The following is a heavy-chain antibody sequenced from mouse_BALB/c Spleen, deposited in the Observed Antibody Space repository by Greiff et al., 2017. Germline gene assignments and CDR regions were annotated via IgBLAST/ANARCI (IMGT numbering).Heavy chain of an antibody. CDR1: GYTFTSYY. CDR3: ARCYYGSSSFAY. J-gene: IGHJ3*01. D-gene: IGHD1-1*01. Sequence: QVQLQQSGPELVKPGASVRISCKASGYTFTSYYIHWVKQRPGQGLEWIGWIYPGNVNTKYNEKFKGKATLTADKSSSTAYMQLSSLTSEDSAVYFCARCYYGSSSFAYWGQGTLVTVSA. V-gene: IGHV1S56*01. CDR2: IYPGNVNT.